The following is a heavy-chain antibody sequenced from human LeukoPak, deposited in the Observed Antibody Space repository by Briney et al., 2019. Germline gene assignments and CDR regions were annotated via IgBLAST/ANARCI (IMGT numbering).Heavy chain of an antibody. J-gene: IGHJ4*02. Sequence: GGSLRLSCAASGFTVSDYYMNWVRQAPGKGLEWVSYLSRSGINIYYADSVKGRFTISRDNAKNSLYLQMNSLRAEDTAVYYCARRVIVVGLDYWGQGTLVTVSS. D-gene: IGHD3-22*01. CDR2: LSRSGINI. CDR1: GFTVSDYY. V-gene: IGHV3-48*03. CDR3: ARRVIVVGLDY.